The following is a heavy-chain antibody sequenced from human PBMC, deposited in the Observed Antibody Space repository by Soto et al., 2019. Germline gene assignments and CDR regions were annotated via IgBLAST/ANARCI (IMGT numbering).Heavy chain of an antibody. CDR2: IYSGANT. J-gene: IGHJ4*02. D-gene: IGHD3-16*01. V-gene: IGHV3-66*01. CDR1: GFTFSSYA. CDR3: VKVGCY. Sequence: GGSLRLSCAASGFTFSSYAMSWVRQAPGKGLEWVSLIYSGANTYCADSVKGRFTISRDNSKNTLYLQMSSLRAEDTAVYYCVKVGCYWGQGTLVTVSS.